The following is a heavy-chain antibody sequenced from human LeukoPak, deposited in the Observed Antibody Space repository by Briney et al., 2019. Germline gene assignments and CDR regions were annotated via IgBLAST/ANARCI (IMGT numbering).Heavy chain of an antibody. CDR3: ARVQWELLGPVYFDY. Sequence: ASVKVSCKASGYTFTGYYMHWVRQAPGQGLEGMGWINPNSGGTNYAQKFQGRVTMTRDTSISTAYMELSRLRSDDTAVYYCARVQWELLGPVYFDYWGQGTLVTVSS. V-gene: IGHV1-2*02. D-gene: IGHD1-26*01. CDR1: GYTFTGYY. CDR2: INPNSGGT. J-gene: IGHJ4*02.